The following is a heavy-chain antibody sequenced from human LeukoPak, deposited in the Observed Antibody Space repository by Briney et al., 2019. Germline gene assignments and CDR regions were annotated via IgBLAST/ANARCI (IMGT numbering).Heavy chain of an antibody. V-gene: IGHV4-61*01. D-gene: IGHD6-13*01. Sequence: PSETLSLTCTVSGYSISSSYYWSWIRPPPGKGLEWIGYIYYSGSTNYNPSLKSRVTISVDTSKNQFSLKLSSVTAADTAVYYCARIAAARGDVFDIWGQGTMVTVSS. CDR3: ARIAAARGDVFDI. CDR1: GYSISSSYY. J-gene: IGHJ3*02. CDR2: IYYSGST.